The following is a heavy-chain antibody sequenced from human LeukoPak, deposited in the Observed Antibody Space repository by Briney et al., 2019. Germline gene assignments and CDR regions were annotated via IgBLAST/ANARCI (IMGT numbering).Heavy chain of an antibody. V-gene: IGHV5-51*01. CDR3: AIPHSGSYQPFDY. Sequence: GESLKITCKGSGYRFTSYCIDWVRQMPGKGLVWMRLIYPGDSDTRYSPSFQGQVTISADKSISTAYLQWSSLKASDTAMYYCAIPHSGSYQPFDYWGQGTLVTVSS. CDR1: GYRFTSYC. J-gene: IGHJ4*02. CDR2: IYPGDSDT. D-gene: IGHD1-26*01.